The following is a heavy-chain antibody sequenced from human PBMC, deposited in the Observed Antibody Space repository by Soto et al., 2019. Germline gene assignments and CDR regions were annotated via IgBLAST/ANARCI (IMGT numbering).Heavy chain of an antibody. V-gene: IGHV3-30*18. CDR2: ISYDGSNK. Sequence: PGGSLRLSCVASGFTFSSYGMHWVRQAPGKGLEWVAVISYDGSNKFYADSVKGRFTISRDNSKNTLYLQMNSLRVEDTALYYCAKDFRGWYPYYFDYRGQGTLVTVSS. J-gene: IGHJ4*02. CDR3: AKDFRGWYPYYFDY. D-gene: IGHD6-19*01. CDR1: GFTFSSYG.